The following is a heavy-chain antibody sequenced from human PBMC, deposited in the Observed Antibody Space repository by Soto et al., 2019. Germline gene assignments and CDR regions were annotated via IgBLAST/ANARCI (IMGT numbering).Heavy chain of an antibody. CDR3: ARHARTRGYYYSPYYFDY. CDR2: IYYSGST. D-gene: IGHD3-22*01. J-gene: IGHJ4*02. Sequence: PSETLSLTCTVSGGSISSYYWSWIRQPPGKGLEWIGYIYYSGSTNYNPSLKSRVTISVDTSKNQFSLKLSSVTAADTAVYYCARHARTRGYYYSPYYFDYWGQGTLVTVSS. CDR1: GGSISSYY. V-gene: IGHV4-59*08.